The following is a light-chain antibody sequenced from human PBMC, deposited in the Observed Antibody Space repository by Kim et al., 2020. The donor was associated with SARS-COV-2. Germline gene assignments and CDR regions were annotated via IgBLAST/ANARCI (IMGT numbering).Light chain of an antibody. CDR1: QQGNNAY. CDR2: HAS. CDR3: QQYTSSPFA. J-gene: IGKJ3*01. V-gene: IGKV3-20*01. Sequence: SVGDRATLSCRASQQGNNAYVVWYQQKPGQPPKRLIYHASGRASDTTDRFIGSGSGTDFTLTITRLDPDDSGMYYCQQYTSSPFAFGPGTKVDIK.